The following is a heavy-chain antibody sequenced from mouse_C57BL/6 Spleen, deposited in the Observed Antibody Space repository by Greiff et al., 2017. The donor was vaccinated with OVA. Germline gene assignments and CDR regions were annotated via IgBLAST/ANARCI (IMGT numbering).Heavy chain of an antibody. CDR2: IYPGDGDT. J-gene: IGHJ2*01. D-gene: IGHD1-1*01. CDR1: GYAFSSYW. V-gene: IGHV1-80*01. Sequence: VQLQQSGAELVKPGASVKISCKASGYAFSSYWMNWVKQRPGKGLEWIGQIYPGDGDTNYNGKFKGKATLTADKSSSTAYMQLSSLTSEDSAVDCCARGEFITTVVAPYFDYWGQGTTLTVSS. CDR3: ARGEFITTVVAPYFDY.